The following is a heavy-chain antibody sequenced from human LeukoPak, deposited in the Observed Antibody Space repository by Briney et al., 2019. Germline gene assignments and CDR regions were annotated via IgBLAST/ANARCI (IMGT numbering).Heavy chain of an antibody. V-gene: IGHV3-30-3*01. D-gene: IGHD6-19*01. CDR3: ARERLDWYSSGWYDAFDI. CDR2: ISYDGSNK. CDR1: GFTFSSYA. Sequence: PGRSLRLSCAASGFTFSSYAMHWVRQAPGKGLEWVAVISYDGSNKYYADSVKGRFTISRDNSKNTLYLQMNSLRAEDTAVYYCARERLDWYSSGWYDAFDIWGQGTMVTVSS. J-gene: IGHJ3*02.